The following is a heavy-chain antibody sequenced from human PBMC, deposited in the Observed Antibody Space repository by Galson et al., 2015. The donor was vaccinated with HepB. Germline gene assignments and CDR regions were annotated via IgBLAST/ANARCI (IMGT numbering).Heavy chain of an antibody. CDR3: ARGLGYCSSTSCYPREYFDY. CDR1: GFTFSSYS. D-gene: IGHD2-2*01. V-gene: IGHV3-21*01. J-gene: IGHJ4*02. Sequence: SLRLSCAASGFTFSSYSMNWVRQAPGKGLEWVSSISSSSSYIYYADSVKGRFTISRDNAKNSLYLQMNSLRAEDTAVYYCARGLGYCSSTSCYPREYFDYWCQGTLVTVSS. CDR2: ISSSSSYI.